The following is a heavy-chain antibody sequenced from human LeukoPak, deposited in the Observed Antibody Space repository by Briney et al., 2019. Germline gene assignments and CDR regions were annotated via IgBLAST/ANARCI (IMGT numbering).Heavy chain of an antibody. Sequence: SETLSLTCTVSGGSTSSYYWSWIRQPPGKGLEWIGYIYYSGSTNYNPSLKSRVTISVDTSKNQFSLKLSSVTAADTAVYYCARVGAAFDIWGQGTMVTVSS. V-gene: IGHV4-59*01. CDR1: GGSTSSYY. D-gene: IGHD3-16*01. CDR2: IYYSGST. CDR3: ARVGAAFDI. J-gene: IGHJ3*02.